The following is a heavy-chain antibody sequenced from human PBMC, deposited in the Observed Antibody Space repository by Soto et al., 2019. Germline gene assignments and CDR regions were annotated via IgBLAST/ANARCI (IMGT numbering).Heavy chain of an antibody. Sequence: ASVKVSCKASGYTFTSYYMHWVRQAPGQGLEWMGIINLSAGSTSHAQKFQGRVTMTRDTSTSTVFMELNSLRSEDTAVYYCARDQRYCSGSSCYSYAFDIWGQGTMVTVSS. J-gene: IGHJ3*02. D-gene: IGHD2-15*01. CDR2: INLSAGST. V-gene: IGHV1-46*03. CDR1: GYTFTSYY. CDR3: ARDQRYCSGSSCYSYAFDI.